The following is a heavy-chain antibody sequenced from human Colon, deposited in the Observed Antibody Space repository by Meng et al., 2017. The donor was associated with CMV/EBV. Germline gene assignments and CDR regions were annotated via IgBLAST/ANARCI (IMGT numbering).Heavy chain of an antibody. CDR3: ARGRPNWSGVLDY. V-gene: IGHV1-18*01. D-gene: IGHD1-1*01. Sequence: QVEPGPFGAEVEEPGAPVLVSCRSSGYTFTSYGINWVRQAPGQGLEWMGWISGSTGYTNRAQKFQGRVTMTTDTSTSTAYLALTSLTSNDTAVYYCARGRPNWSGVLDYWGQGTLVTVPQ. J-gene: IGHJ4*02. CDR2: ISGSTGYT. CDR1: GYTFTSYG.